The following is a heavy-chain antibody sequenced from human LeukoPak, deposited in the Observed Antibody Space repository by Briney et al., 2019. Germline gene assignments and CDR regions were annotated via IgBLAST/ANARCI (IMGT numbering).Heavy chain of an antibody. CDR3: ARPYYYDSSGYYYYYYGMDV. D-gene: IGHD3-22*01. V-gene: IGHV1-8*02. J-gene: IGHJ6*02. Sequence: ASVKVSCKASGYTFTSYGISWVRQATGQGLEWMGWMNPNSGNTGYAQKFQGRVTMTRNTSISTAYMELSSLRSEDTAVYYCARPYYYDSSGYYYYYYGMDVWGQGTTVTVSS. CDR2: MNPNSGNT. CDR1: GYTFTSYG.